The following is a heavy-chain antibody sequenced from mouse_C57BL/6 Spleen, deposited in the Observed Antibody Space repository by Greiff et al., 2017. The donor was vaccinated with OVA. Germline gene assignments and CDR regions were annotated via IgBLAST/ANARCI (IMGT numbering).Heavy chain of an antibody. CDR1: GYTFTSYW. CDR3: ARTGGIYFDY. Sequence: QVQLQQPGAELVKPGASVKLSCKASGYTFTSYWMPWVKQRPGRGLERIGRIDPNSGGTKYNEKFKSKATLTVDKPSSTAYMQLSSLTSEDSAVYYCARTGGIYFDYWGQGTTLTVSS. CDR2: IDPNSGGT. D-gene: IGHD1-1*02. J-gene: IGHJ2*01. V-gene: IGHV1-72*01.